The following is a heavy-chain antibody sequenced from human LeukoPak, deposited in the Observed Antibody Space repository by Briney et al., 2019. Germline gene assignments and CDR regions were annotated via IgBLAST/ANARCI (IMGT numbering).Heavy chain of an antibody. V-gene: IGHV5-51*01. J-gene: IGHJ4*02. CDR2: IYPGDSET. D-gene: IGHD2-2*01. CDR3: ASPPTRECSSISCPLAY. CDR1: GYIFTTYW. Sequence: PGESLKISCKGSGYIFTTYWIAWVRQMPGKGLEWMGIIYPGDSETRYSPSFQGQVTISVDKSVSAAYLQWSSLKASDTAMYYCASPPTRECSSISCPLAYWGQGTLVTVSS.